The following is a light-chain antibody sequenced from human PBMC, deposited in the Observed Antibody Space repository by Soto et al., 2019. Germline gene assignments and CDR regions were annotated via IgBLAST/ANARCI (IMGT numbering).Light chain of an antibody. J-gene: IGLJ1*01. CDR2: DVS. Sequence: QSALTQPASVSGSPGQSITISCTGTSSDVGAYNYDSWYQQYLGEAPKVIIYDVSHRPAGVSNRFSGSKSGNTASLTISGLQTQDEADYYCSSYTSATTYVFGTGTKVTVL. CDR3: SSYTSATTYV. V-gene: IGLV2-14*01. CDR1: SSDVGAYNY.